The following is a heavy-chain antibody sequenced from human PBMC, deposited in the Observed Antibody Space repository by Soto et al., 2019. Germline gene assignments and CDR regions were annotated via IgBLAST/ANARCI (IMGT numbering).Heavy chain of an antibody. CDR2: IYYSWST. V-gene: IGHV4-39*01. CDR3: ARHRDVYFICKSWQYPDGWFDP. D-gene: IGHD2-8*01. CDR1: GGCIGSSSYY. J-gene: IGHJ5*02. Sequence: TETLSLTCTVSGGCIGSSSYYWGGIRQPPGKGLEWIGSIYYSWSTYSNPSLKSRVTISVDTSKNQFSLKLSSVTDADTAVYYCARHRDVYFICKSWQYPDGWFDPLGKXTLVTVSS.